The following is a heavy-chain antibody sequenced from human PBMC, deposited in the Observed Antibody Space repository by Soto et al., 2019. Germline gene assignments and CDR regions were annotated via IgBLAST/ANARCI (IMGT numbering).Heavy chain of an antibody. CDR3: ARDMEHIVVVTANLPAGGGLDY. CDR1: GGTFSSYA. J-gene: IGHJ4*02. Sequence: SVKVSCKASGGTFSSYAISWVRQAPGQGLEWMGGIIPIFGTANYAQKFQGRVTITADESTSTAYMELSSLRSEDTAVYYCARDMEHIVVVTANLPAGGGLDYWGQGTLVTVSS. CDR2: IIPIFGTA. D-gene: IGHD2-21*02. V-gene: IGHV1-69*13.